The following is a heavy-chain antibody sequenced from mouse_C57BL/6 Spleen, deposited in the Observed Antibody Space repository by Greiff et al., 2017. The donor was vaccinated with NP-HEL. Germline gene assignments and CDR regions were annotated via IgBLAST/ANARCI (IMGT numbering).Heavy chain of an antibody. V-gene: IGHV1-26*01. CDR1: GYTFTDYY. J-gene: IGHJ3*01. CDR3: ARGRRGWAY. Sequence: VQLQQSGPELVKPGASVKISCKASGYTFTDYYMNWVKQSHGKSLEWIGDINPNNGGTSYNQKFKGKATLTVDRSSSTAYMELRSLTSEDSAVYYCARGRRGWAYWGQGTLVTVSA. CDR2: INPNNGGT. D-gene: IGHD3-2*02.